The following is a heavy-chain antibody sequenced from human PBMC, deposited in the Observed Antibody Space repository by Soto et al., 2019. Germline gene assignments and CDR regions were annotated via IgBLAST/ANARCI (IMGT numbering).Heavy chain of an antibody. CDR3: VVETTGLFDY. CDR1: GFTFRSYG. J-gene: IGHJ4*02. CDR2: IWYDGNKK. V-gene: IGHV3-33*03. D-gene: IGHD2-21*02. Sequence: HPGGSLRLSCVASGFTFRSYGMHWVRQAPGKGLEWVAVIWYDGNKKYYGDSVRGRFTISRDNTENTLYLEMSSLRAEDTAVYYCVVETTGLFDYWGQGTMVTVSS.